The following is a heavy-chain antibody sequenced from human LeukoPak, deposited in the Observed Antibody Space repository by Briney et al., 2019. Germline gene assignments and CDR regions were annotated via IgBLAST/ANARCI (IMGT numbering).Heavy chain of an antibody. Sequence: GASVNVSCKASGGTFSSYAISWVRQAPGQGLEWMGGIIPIFGTANYAQKFQGRVTITADESTSTAYMELSSLRSEDTAVYYCAREDIVVVPAAIVLHVAFDIWGQGTMVTVSS. CDR1: GGTFSSYA. CDR2: IIPIFGTA. CDR3: AREDIVVVPAAIVLHVAFDI. J-gene: IGHJ3*02. D-gene: IGHD2-2*01. V-gene: IGHV1-69*13.